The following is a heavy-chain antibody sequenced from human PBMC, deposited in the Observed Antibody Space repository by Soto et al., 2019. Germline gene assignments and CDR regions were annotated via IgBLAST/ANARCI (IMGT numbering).Heavy chain of an antibody. V-gene: IGHV3-33*01. D-gene: IGHD6-13*01. J-gene: IGHJ6*02. Sequence: GGSLRLSWAASGFTFSSYGMRWVRQAPGKGLEWVAVIWYDGSNKYYADSVKGRFTISRDNSKNTLYLQMNSLRAEDTAVYYCAREGRKTIAAERYYYGMDVWGQGTTVTVSS. CDR2: IWYDGSNK. CDR1: GFTFSSYG. CDR3: AREGRKTIAAERYYYGMDV.